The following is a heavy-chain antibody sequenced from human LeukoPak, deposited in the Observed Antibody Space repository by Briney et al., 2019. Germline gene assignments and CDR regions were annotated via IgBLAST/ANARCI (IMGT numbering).Heavy chain of an antibody. Sequence: SETLSLTCTVSGGSISSYYWSWIRQPPGKGLEWIGYIYYSGSTNYNPSLKSRVTISVDTSKNQFSLKLSSVTAADTAVYYCARDVDTAMEVGAFDIWGQGTMVTVSS. CDR1: GGSISSYY. J-gene: IGHJ3*02. CDR2: IYYSGST. CDR3: ARDVDTAMEVGAFDI. D-gene: IGHD5-18*01. V-gene: IGHV4-59*01.